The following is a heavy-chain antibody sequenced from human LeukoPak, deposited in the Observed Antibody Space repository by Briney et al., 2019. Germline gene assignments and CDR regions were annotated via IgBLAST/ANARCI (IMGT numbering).Heavy chain of an antibody. Sequence: SETLSLTCTVSGGSISSGSYYWSWIRQPAGKGLEWIGRIYTSGSTNYNPSLKSRVTISVDTSKNQFSLKLSSVTAADTAVYYCARGTVGRTYCGGDCYSPIDYWGQGTLVTVS. J-gene: IGHJ4*02. CDR3: ARGTVGRTYCGGDCYSPIDY. V-gene: IGHV4-61*02. CDR2: IYTSGST. D-gene: IGHD2-21*01. CDR1: GGSISSGSYY.